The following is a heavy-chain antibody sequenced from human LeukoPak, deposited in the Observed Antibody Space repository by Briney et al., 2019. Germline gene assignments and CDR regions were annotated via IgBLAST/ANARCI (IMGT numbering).Heavy chain of an antibody. Sequence: PGGSLRLSCAAFIFSFSTFGFHWVRQAPGKGLEWVAFIPYDGSDKYYADSVKGRFTVSRDNSKNTLYLHMNSLRVEDTAVYYCAKGLGDYDDFRLGFWGQGTLVTVSS. CDR2: IPYDGSDK. D-gene: IGHD4-17*01. CDR1: IFSFSTFG. CDR3: AKGLGDYDDFRLGF. V-gene: IGHV3-30*02. J-gene: IGHJ4*02.